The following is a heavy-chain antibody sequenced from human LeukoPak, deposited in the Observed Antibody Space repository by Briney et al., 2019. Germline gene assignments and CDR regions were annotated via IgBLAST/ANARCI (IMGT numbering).Heavy chain of an antibody. V-gene: IGHV3-21*01. D-gene: IGHD1-20*01. CDR1: GFTFSSYN. Sequence: GGSLRLSCAASGFTFSSYNMNWVRQAPGKGLEWVSSISSSSSYISYADSVKGRFTISRDNAKNSLYLQMNSLRAEDTAVYYCARALLLDSYFDYWGQGTLVTVSS. J-gene: IGHJ4*02. CDR3: ARALLLDSYFDY. CDR2: ISSSSSYI.